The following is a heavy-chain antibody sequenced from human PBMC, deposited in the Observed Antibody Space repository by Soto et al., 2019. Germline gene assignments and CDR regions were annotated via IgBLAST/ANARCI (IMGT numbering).Heavy chain of an antibody. Sequence: GGSLRLSCAASGFTFNTAWLTWVRQAPGKGLEWVGRIKGKPDGGATDYAALVEGRFMISRDDSQNTVFLQMNSQKTDDTAVYYCTGGSPFNYWGPGTLVTVSS. CDR2: IKGKPDGGAT. J-gene: IGHJ4*02. CDR3: TGGSPFNY. CDR1: GFTFNTAW. V-gene: IGHV3-15*01.